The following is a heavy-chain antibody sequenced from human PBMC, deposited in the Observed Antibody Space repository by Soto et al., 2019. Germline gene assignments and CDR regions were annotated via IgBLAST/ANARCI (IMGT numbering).Heavy chain of an antibody. CDR3: ARDRPHYGMDV. V-gene: IGHV4-59*01. CDR2: IYYSGST. Sequence: SETLSLTCTVSGGSISSYYWSWIRQPPGKGLEWIGYIYYSGSTNYNPSLKSRDTISVDTSKNQITKKKSSVTAADTAVYYCARDRPHYGMDVWGQGTTVT. CDR1: GGSISSYY. J-gene: IGHJ6*02.